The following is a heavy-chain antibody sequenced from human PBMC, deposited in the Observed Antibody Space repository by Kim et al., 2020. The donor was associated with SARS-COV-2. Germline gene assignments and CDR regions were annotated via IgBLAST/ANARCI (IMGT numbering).Heavy chain of an antibody. CDR3: ARDQGRPLEKYAFAV. CDR1: GFTFSAYS. D-gene: IGHD1-1*01. J-gene: IGHJ3*01. CDR2: ISSGGEVI. V-gene: IGHV3-48*02. Sequence: GGSLRLSCAASGFTFSAYSMNWVRQAPGKGLEWVSYISSGGEVIYSADSVKGRFTISRDNARNSLYLQMNSLRDEDTAVHYCARDQGRPLEKYAFAVWGQGTMVTVSS.